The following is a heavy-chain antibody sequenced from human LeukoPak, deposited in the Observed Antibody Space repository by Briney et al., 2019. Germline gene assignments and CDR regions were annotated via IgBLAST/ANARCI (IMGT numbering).Heavy chain of an antibody. CDR3: ARTYYDFWSGHRYYFDY. CDR2: IYYSGST. V-gene: IGHV4-59*01. CDR1: GGSISSYY. Sequence: SETLSLTCTVSGGSISSYYWSWIRQPPGKGLEWIGYIYYSGSTNYNPSLKSRVTISVDTSKNQFSLKLSSVTAADTAVYCCARTYYDFWSGHRYYFDYWGQGTLVTVSS. J-gene: IGHJ4*02. D-gene: IGHD3-3*01.